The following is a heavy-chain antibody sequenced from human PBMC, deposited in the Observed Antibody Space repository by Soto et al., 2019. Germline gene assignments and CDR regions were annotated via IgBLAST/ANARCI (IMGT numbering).Heavy chain of an antibody. D-gene: IGHD1-26*01. CDR3: AKDESGSTRGGFDP. CDR1: GFTFSSYG. J-gene: IGHJ5*02. Sequence: QVQLVESGGGVVQPGRSLRLSCAASGFTFSSYGMHWVRQAPGKGLEWVAVISYDGRNKYYVDSVKGRFIISRDNSKNTLYLQMDSLRAEDTAVYYCAKDESGSTRGGFDPWGQGTLVTVSS. V-gene: IGHV3-30*18. CDR2: ISYDGRNK.